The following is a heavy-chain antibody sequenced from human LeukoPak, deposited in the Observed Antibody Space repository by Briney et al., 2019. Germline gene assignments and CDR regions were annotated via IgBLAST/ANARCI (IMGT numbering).Heavy chain of an antibody. CDR3: ATTTTNASWFDP. J-gene: IGHJ5*02. CDR1: GGSISGYY. D-gene: IGHD1-26*01. Sequence: PSETLSLTCSVSGGSISGYYWSWVRQPPGKGLEWIGYIYTSGSTNYNPSLKSRVTISVDTSKNQFSLKLSSVTAADTAVYYCATTTTNASWFDPWGQGTLVTVSS. V-gene: IGHV4-4*09. CDR2: IYTSGST.